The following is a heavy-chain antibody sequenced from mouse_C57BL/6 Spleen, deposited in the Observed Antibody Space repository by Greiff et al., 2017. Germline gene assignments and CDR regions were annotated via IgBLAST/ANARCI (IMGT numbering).Heavy chain of an antibody. CDR1: GYTFTSYW. D-gene: IGHD1-1*01. V-gene: IGHV1-69*01. CDR3: ARGKGYGSSYLDD. CDR2: IDPSDSYT. J-gene: IGHJ2*01. Sequence: QVQLQQPGAELVMPGASVKLSCKASGYTFTSYWMHWVKQRPGQGLEWIGEIDPSDSYTTYNQKFKGKSTLTVDKSSSTAYMQLSSLTSEDSAVYYCARGKGYGSSYLDDWGQGTTLTVSS.